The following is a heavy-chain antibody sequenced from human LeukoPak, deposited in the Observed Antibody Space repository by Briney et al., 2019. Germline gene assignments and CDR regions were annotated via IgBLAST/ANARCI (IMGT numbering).Heavy chain of an antibody. D-gene: IGHD3-10*02. CDR3: PRGGMLGLAPFAY. Sequence: SQTLSLTCTVSGGSMSSGGYYWSWIRQHPGKGLEWIGYIYYSGSTYYNPSLKSRVTISVDTSKNQFSLKLSSVTAADTAVYYAPRGGMLGLAPFAYWGQGTLVTVSS. CDR1: GGSMSSGGYY. V-gene: IGHV4-31*03. J-gene: IGHJ4*02. CDR2: IYYSGST.